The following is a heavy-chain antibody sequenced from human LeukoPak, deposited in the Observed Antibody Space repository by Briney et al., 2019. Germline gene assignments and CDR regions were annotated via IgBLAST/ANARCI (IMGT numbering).Heavy chain of an antibody. CDR2: IKSKTDGGTT. D-gene: IGHD1-26*01. Sequence: GGSLRLSCAASGFTLSSYAMSWVRQGPGKGLEWVGRIKSKTDGGTTDYAAPVKGRFAISRDDSKNTLYLQINSLKTEDTAVYYCTTVKRGWSYKPREYYYYYMDVWGKGTTVTVSS. CDR1: GFTLSSYA. CDR3: TTVKRGWSYKPREYYYYYMDV. V-gene: IGHV3-15*01. J-gene: IGHJ6*03.